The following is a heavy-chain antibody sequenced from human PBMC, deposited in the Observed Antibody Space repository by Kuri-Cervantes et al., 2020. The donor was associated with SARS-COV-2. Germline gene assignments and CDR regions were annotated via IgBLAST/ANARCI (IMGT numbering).Heavy chain of an antibody. CDR2: ISGSGGST. CDR3: ARSISGSYVYYYYGMDV. CDR1: GFTFSSYS. Sequence: GESLKISCAASGFTFSSYSMNWVRQAPGKGLEWVSAISGSGGSTYYADSVKGRFTISRDNSKNTLYLQMNSLRAEDTAVYYCARSISGSYVYYYYGMDVWGQGTTVTVSS. D-gene: IGHD1-26*01. J-gene: IGHJ6*02. V-gene: IGHV3-23*01.